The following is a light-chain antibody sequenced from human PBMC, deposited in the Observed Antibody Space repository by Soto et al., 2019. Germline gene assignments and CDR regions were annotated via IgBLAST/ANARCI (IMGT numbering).Light chain of an antibody. CDR3: QQYNNWPT. CDR1: QSVSSN. V-gene: IGKV3-15*01. J-gene: IGKJ1*01. CDR2: GAS. Sequence: EIVMTQSPATLSVSPGERATLSCRASQSVSSNLAWYQQKPDQAPRLLIYGASTRATGIPARFSGSGSGTEFTLTISSLQSEDFAVYHCQQYNNWPTFGQGTKADIK.